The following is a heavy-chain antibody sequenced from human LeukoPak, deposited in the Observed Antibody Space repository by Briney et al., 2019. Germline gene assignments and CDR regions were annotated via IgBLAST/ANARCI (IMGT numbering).Heavy chain of an antibody. CDR2: IYYSGST. Sequence: ASETLSLTCTVSGGSISSYYWSWIRQPPGKGLEWIGYIYYSGSTNHNPSLKSRVTISVDTSKNQFSLKLSSVTAADTAVYYCAKSTMVRGALFDYWGQGTLVTVSS. D-gene: IGHD3-10*01. V-gene: IGHV4-59*01. J-gene: IGHJ4*02. CDR3: AKSTMVRGALFDY. CDR1: GGSISSYY.